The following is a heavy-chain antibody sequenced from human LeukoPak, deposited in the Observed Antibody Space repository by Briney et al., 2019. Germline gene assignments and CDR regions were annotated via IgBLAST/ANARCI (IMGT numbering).Heavy chain of an antibody. Sequence: RPGRSLRLSCAASTFTFSSYGMHWVRQAPGKGLEWVAIIWFDGSKRYYADSVKVRFTISRDNSKNTLYLQINSLRAEDTAVYYCARDRGSGSYEGYYFDYWGQGTLVTVSS. CDR2: IWFDGSKR. CDR3: ARDRGSGSYEGYYFDY. D-gene: IGHD3-10*01. CDR1: TFTFSSYG. J-gene: IGHJ4*02. V-gene: IGHV3-33*01.